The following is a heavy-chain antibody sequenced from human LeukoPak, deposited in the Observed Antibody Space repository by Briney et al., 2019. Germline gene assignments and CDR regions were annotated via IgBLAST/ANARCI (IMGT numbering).Heavy chain of an antibody. D-gene: IGHD3-3*01. CDR2: INPNSGGT. V-gene: IGHV1-2*02. J-gene: IGHJ4*02. Sequence: ASVKVSCKASGYTFTGYYIHWARQAPGQGLEWMGWINPNSGGTNYAQKFQGKVTMTRDTSISTTYMELSRLRSDDTAVYYCARGSIFGVVIGFDYWGQGTLVTVSS. CDR3: ARGSIFGVVIGFDY. CDR1: GYTFTGYY.